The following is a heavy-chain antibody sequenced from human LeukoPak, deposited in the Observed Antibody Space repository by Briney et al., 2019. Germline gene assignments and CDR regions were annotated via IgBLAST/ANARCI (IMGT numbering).Heavy chain of an antibody. J-gene: IGHJ6*03. Sequence: TGGSLRLSCAASGFTFSDYYMSWIRQAPGKGLEWVSYISSSGSTIYYADSVKGRFTISRDNAKNSLYLQMNSLRAEDTAVYYCASCGASHYYYMDVWSKGTTVTVSS. V-gene: IGHV3-11*04. D-gene: IGHD1-26*01. CDR2: ISSSGSTI. CDR1: GFTFSDYY. CDR3: ASCGASHYYYMDV.